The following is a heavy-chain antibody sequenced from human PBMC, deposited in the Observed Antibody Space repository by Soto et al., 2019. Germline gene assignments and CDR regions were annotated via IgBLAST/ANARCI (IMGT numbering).Heavy chain of an antibody. CDR2: IYWDDDE. CDR3: VRNWRYYGGDYYYGIDA. CDR1: GFSLNTGGVG. Sequence: ITLKESGPTLVKPTQTLTLTCTFSGFSLNTGGVGVGWVRQPRGKAMEWLALIYWDDDERYRPSLRSRLNITKDTINNQVVLTMTTLAPEDTATYSCVRNWRYYGGDYYYGIDAWGQGTTVTVSS. J-gene: IGHJ6*02. D-gene: IGHD3-10*01. V-gene: IGHV2-5*02.